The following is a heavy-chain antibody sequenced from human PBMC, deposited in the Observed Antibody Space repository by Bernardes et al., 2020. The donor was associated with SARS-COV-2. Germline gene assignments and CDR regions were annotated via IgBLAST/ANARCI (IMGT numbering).Heavy chain of an antibody. Sequence: GGSLRLSCVASGFNFDSYWMSWVRQAPGKGLEWVANINEHGSEMYYVGSVKGRFTISRDNAKSSLYLQMNSLRAEDTALYYCARGPASWNYAYWGQGTLVSISS. CDR1: GFNFDSYW. J-gene: IGHJ4*02. CDR3: ARGPASWNYAY. V-gene: IGHV3-7*01. D-gene: IGHD1-7*01. CDR2: INEHGSEM.